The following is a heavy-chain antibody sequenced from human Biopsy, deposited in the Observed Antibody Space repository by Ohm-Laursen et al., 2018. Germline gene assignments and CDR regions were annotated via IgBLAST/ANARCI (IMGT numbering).Heavy chain of an antibody. J-gene: IGHJ5*02. CDR1: GGSISNNNYY. CDR2: IFYRGST. D-gene: IGHD3-22*01. Sequence: GTLSLTCPVSGGSISNNNYYWGWIRQPPGKGLVWIGSIFYRGSTHYKPSLKNRINISVDTSKNLFSLKLNSVTAADTAVYYCARDYDTSGYYYVSWGQGTLVTVSS. CDR3: ARDYDTSGYYYVS. V-gene: IGHV4-39*01.